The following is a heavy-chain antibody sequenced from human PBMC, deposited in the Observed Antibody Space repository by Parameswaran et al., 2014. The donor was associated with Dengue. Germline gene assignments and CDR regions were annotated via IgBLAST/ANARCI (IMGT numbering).Heavy chain of an antibody. D-gene: IGHD3-10*01. CDR2: IYTSGST. V-gene: IGHV4-4*07. J-gene: IGHJ3*02. CDR1: GGSISSYY. CDR3: ARRFPITFIRGLIPGAFDI. Sequence: ASETLSLTCTVSGGSISSYYWSWIRQPAGKGLEWIGRIYTSGSTNYNPSLKSRVTMSVDTSKNQFSLKLSSVTAADTAVYYCARRFPITFIRGLIPGAFDIWGLGTMVTVS.